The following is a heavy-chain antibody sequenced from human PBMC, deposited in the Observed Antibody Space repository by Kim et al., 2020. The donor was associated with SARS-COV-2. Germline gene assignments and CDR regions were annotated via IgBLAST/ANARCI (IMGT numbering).Heavy chain of an antibody. CDR2: ISSSSSYT. CDR1: GFTFSDYY. CDR3: ARDKDSSGWYDSDAFDI. Sequence: GGSLRLSCAASGFTFSDYYMSWIRQAPGKGLEWVSYISSSSSYTNYADSVKGRFTISRDNAKNSLYLQMNSLRAEDTAVYYCARDKDSSGWYDSDAFDIWGQGTMGTVSS. J-gene: IGHJ3*02. D-gene: IGHD6-19*01. V-gene: IGHV3-11*05.